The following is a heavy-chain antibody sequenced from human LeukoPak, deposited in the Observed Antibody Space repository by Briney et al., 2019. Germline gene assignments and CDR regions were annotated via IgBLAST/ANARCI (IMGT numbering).Heavy chain of an antibody. CDR2: IYYSGST. D-gene: IGHD3-9*01. Sequence: SETLSLTCTVPGGSISSSRYYWGWIRQPPGKGLEWIVRIYYSGSTYYNTPLKSRSTISVNTSKNQFSLKRTSVTAADTAVYYCASSRYFDWSRFDPWGQGTLVTVSS. V-gene: IGHV4-39*01. J-gene: IGHJ5*02. CDR3: ASSRYFDWSRFDP. CDR1: GGSISSSRYY.